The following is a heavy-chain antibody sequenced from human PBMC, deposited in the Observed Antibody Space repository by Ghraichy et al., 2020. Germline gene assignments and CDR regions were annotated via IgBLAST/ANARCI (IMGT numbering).Heavy chain of an antibody. CDR1: GYTLTELS. D-gene: IGHD2-2*02. CDR2: FDPEDGET. J-gene: IGHJ6*02. V-gene: IGHV1-24*01. CDR3: ATGFPRYCSSTSCYTSYGMDV. Sequence: ASVKVSCKVSGYTLTELSMHWVRQAPGKGLEWMGGFDPEDGETIYAQKFQGRVTMTEDTSTDTAYMELSSLRSEDTAVYYCATGFPRYCSSTSCYTSYGMDVWGQGTTVTVSS.